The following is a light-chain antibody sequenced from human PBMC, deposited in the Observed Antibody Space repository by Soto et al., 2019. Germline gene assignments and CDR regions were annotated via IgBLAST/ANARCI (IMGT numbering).Light chain of an antibody. CDR2: EVN. Sequence: QSALTQPASVSGSPGQSITISCTGTSSNVGSYKLVPWYQQHPGKAPKLMIFEVNKRPSGVSNRFSGSKSGNTASLTISGLKVEEEADYYCCSSGGSPTYVFGTGTKGTVL. CDR1: SSNVGSYKL. CDR3: CSSGGSPTYV. V-gene: IGLV2-23*02. J-gene: IGLJ1*01.